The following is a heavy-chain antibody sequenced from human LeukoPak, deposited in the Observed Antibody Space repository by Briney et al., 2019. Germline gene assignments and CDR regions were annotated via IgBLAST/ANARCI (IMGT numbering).Heavy chain of an antibody. CDR1: GFTFSDHW. J-gene: IGHJ4*02. V-gene: IGHV3-7*01. Sequence: GSLRLSCAGSGFTFSDHWMTWVRQAPGKGLEWLANIKEDGSHKNYVDSVKGRFTISRDNAENSVYLQINSLGVEDTAVYYCARDGHNGNDFDYWGQGTLVTVSS. D-gene: IGHD1-1*01. CDR2: IKEDGSHK. CDR3: ARDGHNGNDFDY.